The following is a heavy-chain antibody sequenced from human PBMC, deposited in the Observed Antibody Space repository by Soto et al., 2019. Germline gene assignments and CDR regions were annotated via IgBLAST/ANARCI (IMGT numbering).Heavy chain of an antibody. CDR1: GDSVSSNSAA. V-gene: IGHV6-1*01. J-gene: IGHJ6*02. CDR3: ARDPGFEVSIYYYYGMDV. CDR2: TYYRSKWYN. Sequence: SQTLSLTCAISGDSVSSNSAAWNRIRQFPSKGLECLGRTYYRSKWYNDYAVSVKSRITINPDRSENQFSLQLNSVTPEDAGLYYCARDPGFEVSIYYYYGMDVWGQGTTVTVSS.